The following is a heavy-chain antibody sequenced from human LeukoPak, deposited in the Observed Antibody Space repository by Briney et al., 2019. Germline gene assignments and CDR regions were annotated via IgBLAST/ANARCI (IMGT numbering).Heavy chain of an antibody. CDR3: ARDFGDYRVDY. J-gene: IGHJ4*02. D-gene: IGHD4-17*01. CDR2: IHYSGNT. CDR1: GGSISSSNYY. V-gene: IGHV4-39*01. Sequence: PSETLSLTCTVSGGSISSSNYYWGWIRQPPGKGLEWIGTIHYSGNTNYNPSLKSRVAISVDTSKNQFSLRLSSVTAADTAVYYCARDFGDYRVDYWGQGTLVTVSS.